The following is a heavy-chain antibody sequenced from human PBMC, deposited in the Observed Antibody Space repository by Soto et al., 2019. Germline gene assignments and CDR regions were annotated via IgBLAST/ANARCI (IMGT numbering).Heavy chain of an antibody. J-gene: IGHJ4*02. CDR3: ARDSSGRANFDY. V-gene: IGHV1-18*01. D-gene: IGHD6-19*01. CDR2: TSAYMVT. Sequence: QVQLVQSGGEVKKPGASVKVSCKASGYTFTSYGISWVRQAPGQGLEWMGWTSAYMVTNYAQKLQGRVTMTTDTSTSTAHRELRSLRSDDTAVYYCARDSSGRANFDYWGQGTLVTVSS. CDR1: GYTFTSYG.